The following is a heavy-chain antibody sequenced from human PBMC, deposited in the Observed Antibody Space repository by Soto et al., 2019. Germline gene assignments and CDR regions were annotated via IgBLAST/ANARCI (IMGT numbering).Heavy chain of an antibody. CDR3: AKAVAGNSGYYYYYGMDV. J-gene: IGHJ6*02. CDR2: IIPIFGTA. D-gene: IGHD6-19*01. Sequence: QVQLVQSGAEVKKPWPSVKVSCKASGGTFSSYAISWVRQSPGQELEWMGGIIPIFGTANYAQKFQRRVTITADESTSTAYMELSSLRSEDTAVYYCAKAVAGNSGYYYYYGMDVWGQGNTVNVSS. CDR1: GGTFSSYA. V-gene: IGHV1-69*12.